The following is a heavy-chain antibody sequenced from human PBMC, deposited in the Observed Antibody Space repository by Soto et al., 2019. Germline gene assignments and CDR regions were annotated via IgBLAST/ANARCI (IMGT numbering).Heavy chain of an antibody. J-gene: IGHJ4*02. D-gene: IGHD6-13*01. Sequence: EVPLVESGGGLVQPGGSLRLSCAASGFTFSGYAMHWVRQAPGKGLEYVSAISGNGDSTYYANPVKGRFAISRDNSENTLYLQMGRLRPEDMAVYYCARGNKHLVDGPIESWGQGTLVTVSS. CDR3: ARGNKHLVDGPIES. CDR2: ISGNGDST. CDR1: GFTFSGYA. V-gene: IGHV3-64*01.